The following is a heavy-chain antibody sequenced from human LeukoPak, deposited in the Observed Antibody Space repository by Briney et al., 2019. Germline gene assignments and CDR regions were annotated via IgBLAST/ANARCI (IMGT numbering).Heavy chain of an antibody. CDR2: INPNSGGT. CDR1: GGTFSSYA. J-gene: IGHJ5*02. V-gene: IGHV1-2*02. Sequence: GASVKVSCKASGGTFSSYALSWVRQAPGQGLEWMGWINPNSGGTNYAQKFQGRVTMTRDTSISTAYMELSRLRSDDTAVYYCARLVGATDWFDPWGQGTLVTVSS. CDR3: ARLVGATDWFDP. D-gene: IGHD1-26*01.